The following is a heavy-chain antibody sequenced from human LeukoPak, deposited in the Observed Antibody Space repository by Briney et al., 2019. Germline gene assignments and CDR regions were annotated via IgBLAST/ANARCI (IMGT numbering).Heavy chain of an antibody. CDR2: ISYDGSNK. CDR1: GFTFGSYA. D-gene: IGHD5-12*01. CDR3: ARDRPGYSGYGGFDP. J-gene: IGHJ5*02. V-gene: IGHV3-30-3*01. Sequence: GGSLRLSCAASGFTFGSYAMHWVRQAPGKGLEWVAVISYDGSNKYYADSVKGRFTISRDNAKNSLYLQMSNLRAEDTAVYFCARDRPGYSGYGGFDPWGQGTLVTVSS.